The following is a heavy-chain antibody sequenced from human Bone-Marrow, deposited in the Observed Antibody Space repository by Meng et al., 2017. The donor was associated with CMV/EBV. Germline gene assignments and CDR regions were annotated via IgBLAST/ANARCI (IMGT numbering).Heavy chain of an antibody. Sequence: GGSLRLSCAASVFTFSSYAMHWVRQAPGKGLEWVAVISYDGSNKYYADSVKGRFTISRDNSKNTLYLQMNSLKPEDTAVYYCARGGLRVLKNYYGMDVWGQGTTVTVSS. CDR2: ISYDGSNK. CDR1: VFTFSSYA. D-gene: IGHD2-8*01. V-gene: IGHV3-30*04. CDR3: ARGGLRVLKNYYGMDV. J-gene: IGHJ6*02.